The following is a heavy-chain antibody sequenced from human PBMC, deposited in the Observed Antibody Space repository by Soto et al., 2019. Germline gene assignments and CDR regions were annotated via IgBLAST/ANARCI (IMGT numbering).Heavy chain of an antibody. V-gene: IGHV3-49*03. CDR1: GFTFGDYA. J-gene: IGHJ4*02. CDR2: VRRETYGGTT. Sequence: EVQLVESGGGLVQPGRSLRLSCSASGFTFGDYAVSWFRQAPGKGLEWVGFVRRETYGGTTEYAASVKGRFTVSRDDSNSIAYLQMSSLKIEYTAMYYCTRGDAGDYWGQGTLVTVSS. CDR3: TRGDAGDY.